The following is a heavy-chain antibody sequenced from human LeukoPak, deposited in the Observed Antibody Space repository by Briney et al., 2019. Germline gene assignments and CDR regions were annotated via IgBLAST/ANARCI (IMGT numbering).Heavy chain of an antibody. J-gene: IGHJ4*02. CDR2: ISGSGGST. Sequence: EGSLRLSCAASGFTFSSYAMSWVRQAPGKGLEWVSAISGSGGSTYYADSVKGRFTISRDNSKNTLYLQMNSLRAEDTDVYYCAKPQPFYYYDSSGYFDYWGQGTLVTVSS. D-gene: IGHD3-22*01. CDR1: GFTFSSYA. V-gene: IGHV3-23*01. CDR3: AKPQPFYYYDSSGYFDY.